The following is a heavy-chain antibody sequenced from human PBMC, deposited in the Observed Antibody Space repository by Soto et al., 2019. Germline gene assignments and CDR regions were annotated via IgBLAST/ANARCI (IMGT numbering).Heavy chain of an antibody. CDR1: GVSFTTYY. D-gene: IGHD1-1*01. Sequence: XDSLKVSCTCSGVSFTTYYSALVLLMPGRGLEWMGIIYPGDSDTRYNSSFEGQVTISADKSISTAYLQWKSLKASDTAIYYCARHRREWNNQYYYYYGMDVCGQRTTVTVSS. CDR2: IYPGDSDT. CDR3: ARHRREWNNQYYYYYGMDV. J-gene: IGHJ6*02. V-gene: IGHV5-51*01.